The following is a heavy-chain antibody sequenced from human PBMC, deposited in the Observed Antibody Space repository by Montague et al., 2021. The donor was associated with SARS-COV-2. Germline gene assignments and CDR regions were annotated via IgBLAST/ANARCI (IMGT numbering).Heavy chain of an antibody. D-gene: IGHD6-19*01. J-gene: IGHJ4*02. CDR2: IDWDDDK. CDR1: GFSLSTSGMC. CDR3: ARMTVAGIPFDY. V-gene: IGHV2-70*11. Sequence: PALVTPTQTLTLTCTFSGFSLSTSGMCVSWIRQPPGKALEWLARIDWDDDKYYSTSLKTRLTISKDTSKSQVVLTMTNMDPVDTATYYCARMTVAGIPFDYWGQGTLVTVSS.